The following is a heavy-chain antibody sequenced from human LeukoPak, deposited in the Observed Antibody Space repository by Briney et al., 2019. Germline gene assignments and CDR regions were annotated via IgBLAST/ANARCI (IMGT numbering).Heavy chain of an antibody. CDR2: ISPKSGDT. D-gene: IGHD2-2*01. J-gene: IGHJ4*02. CDR1: GYTFSGYY. Sequence: GASVKVSCKASGYTFSGYYMHWVRQAPGQGHEWMGWISPKSGDTNYAQNFQGRVTMTRDTSIGTAYMELSRPTSDDTAVYYCARGRDKTTSPAIDYWGQGTLVTVSS. V-gene: IGHV1-2*02. CDR3: ARGRDKTTSPAIDY.